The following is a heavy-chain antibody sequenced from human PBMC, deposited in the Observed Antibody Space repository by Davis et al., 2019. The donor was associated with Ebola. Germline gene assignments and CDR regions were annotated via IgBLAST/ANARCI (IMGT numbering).Heavy chain of an antibody. CDR3: ARGNWTQRGPFDY. Sequence: SVKVSCKASGGTFSSYAISWVRQAPGQGLEWMGGIIPIFGTANYAQKFQGRVTITADESTSTAYMELSSLRSEDTAVYYCARGNWTQRGPFDYWGQGTLVTVSS. CDR1: GGTFSSYA. V-gene: IGHV1-69*13. D-gene: IGHD1-20*01. CDR2: IIPIFGTA. J-gene: IGHJ4*02.